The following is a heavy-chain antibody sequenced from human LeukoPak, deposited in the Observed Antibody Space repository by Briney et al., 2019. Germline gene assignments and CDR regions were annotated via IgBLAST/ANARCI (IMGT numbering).Heavy chain of an antibody. CDR3: ARDVVGATFYATGDY. CDR2: IKQDGSEK. D-gene: IGHD1-26*01. V-gene: IGHV3-7*01. Sequence: GGSLRLSCAASGFTFSSYWMSWVRQAPGKGLEWVANIKQDGSEKYYVDSVKGRFTISRDNAKNSLYLQMNSLGAEDTAVYYCARDVVGATFYATGDYWGQGTLVTASS. J-gene: IGHJ4*02. CDR1: GFTFSSYW.